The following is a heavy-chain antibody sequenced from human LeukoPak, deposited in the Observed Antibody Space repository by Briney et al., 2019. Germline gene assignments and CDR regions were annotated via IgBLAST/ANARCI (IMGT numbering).Heavy chain of an antibody. CDR3: AKVPYRYYGSGSYQFDY. Sequence: PGGSLRLSCAASGFTFSSYYMRWVRQAPGKGLVWLSRINTDGSTTVYADSVKGRFTISRDNAKNTLYLQMNSLRAEDTAVYYCAKVPYRYYGSGSYQFDYWGQGTLVTVSS. D-gene: IGHD3-10*01. V-gene: IGHV3-74*01. CDR2: INTDGSTT. J-gene: IGHJ4*02. CDR1: GFTFSSYY.